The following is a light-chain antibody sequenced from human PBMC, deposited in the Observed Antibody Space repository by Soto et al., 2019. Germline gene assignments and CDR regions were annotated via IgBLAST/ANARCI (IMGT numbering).Light chain of an antibody. J-gene: IGLJ2*01. CDR2: EVS. V-gene: IGLV2-14*01. Sequence: QSALTQPASVSGSPGQSITISCTGTSSDVGGYNYVSWYQQPPGKAPKLMIYEVSYRPSGVSNRFSGSKSGNTASLTISGLQAEDDANYYCSSYTSSSIPGVFGGGTKPTVL. CDR3: SSYTSSSIPGV. CDR1: SSDVGGYNY.